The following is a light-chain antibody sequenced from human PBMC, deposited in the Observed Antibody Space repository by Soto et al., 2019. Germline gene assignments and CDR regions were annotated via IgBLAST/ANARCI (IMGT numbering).Light chain of an antibody. CDR1: HSVSSSY. J-gene: IGKJ1*01. CDR2: GAT. Sequence: DIVLTQSPGTLSFSPGERATLSCRASHSVSSSYLSWYQQKPGQAPRLLIHGATTRATGIPARFSGSGSGTEFTLTISSLQSEDFAVYYCQQYNNWPRTFGQGTKVDIK. V-gene: IGKV3-15*01. CDR3: QQYNNWPRT.